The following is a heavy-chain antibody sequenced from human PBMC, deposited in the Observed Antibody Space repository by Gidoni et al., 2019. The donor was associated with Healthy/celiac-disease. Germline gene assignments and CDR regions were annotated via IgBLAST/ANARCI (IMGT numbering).Heavy chain of an antibody. Sequence: GGSFSGYYWSWIRQPPGKGLEWIGEINHSGSTNYNPSLKSRVTISVDTSKNQFSLKLSSVTAADTAVYYCANHQLLFVYDYWGQGTLVTVSS. CDR1: GGSFSGYY. J-gene: IGHJ4*02. CDR2: INHSGST. V-gene: IGHV4-34*01. CDR3: ANHQLLFVYDY. D-gene: IGHD2-2*01.